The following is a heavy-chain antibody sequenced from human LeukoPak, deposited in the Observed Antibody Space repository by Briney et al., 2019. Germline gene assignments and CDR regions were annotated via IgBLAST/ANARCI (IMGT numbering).Heavy chain of an antibody. CDR1: GFTFSSYS. Sequence: PGGSLRLSCAASGFTFSSYSMNWVRQAPGKGLEWVSSISSSSSYIYYADSVKGRFTISRDNARNSLYLQMNSLRAEDTAVYYCARDPMATIGDYFDYWGQGTLVTASS. CDR2: ISSSSSYI. CDR3: ARDPMATIGDYFDY. V-gene: IGHV3-21*01. J-gene: IGHJ4*02. D-gene: IGHD5-24*01.